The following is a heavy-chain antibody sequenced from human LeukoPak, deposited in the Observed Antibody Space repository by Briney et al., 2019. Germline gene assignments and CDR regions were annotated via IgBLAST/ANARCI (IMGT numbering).Heavy chain of an antibody. Sequence: PGGSLRLSCAASGFTCSSYGMHWVRQAPGKGLEWVAFIRYDGSNKYYADSVKGRFTISRDNSKNTLYLQMNSLRAEDTAVYYCATAATLAYCGGDCYGRFDYWGQGTLVTVSS. CDR3: ATAATLAYCGGDCYGRFDY. V-gene: IGHV3-30*02. J-gene: IGHJ4*02. D-gene: IGHD2-21*02. CDR1: GFTCSSYG. CDR2: IRYDGSNK.